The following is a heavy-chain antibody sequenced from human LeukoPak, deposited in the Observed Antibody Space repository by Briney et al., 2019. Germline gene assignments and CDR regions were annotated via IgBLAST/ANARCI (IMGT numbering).Heavy chain of an antibody. Sequence: PGGSLRLSCAASGFTFSDYYMSWIRQAPGKGLEWVSYISFSGNTIYYADSVKGRFTISRDNAKNSLYLQMNSLRAEDTAVYYCARDLSGVAGYTYGRGIDYWGQGTLVTVSS. CDR2: ISFSGNTI. CDR1: GFTFSDYY. CDR3: ARDLSGVAGYTYGRGIDY. D-gene: IGHD5-18*01. J-gene: IGHJ4*02. V-gene: IGHV3-11*04.